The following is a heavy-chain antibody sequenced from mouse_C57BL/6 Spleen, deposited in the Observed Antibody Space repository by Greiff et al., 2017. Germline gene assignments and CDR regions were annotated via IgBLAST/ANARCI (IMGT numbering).Heavy chain of an antibody. V-gene: IGHV5-16*01. CDR1: GFTFSDYY. J-gene: IGHJ1*03. Sequence: EVMLVESEGGLVQPGSSMKLSCTASGFTFSDYYMAWVRQVPEKGLEWVANINYDGSSTYYLDSLKSRFIISRDNAKNILYLQMSSLKSEDTATYYFARVFTPGRYFDVWGTGTTVTVSS. CDR2: INYDGSST. CDR3: ARVFTPGRYFDV.